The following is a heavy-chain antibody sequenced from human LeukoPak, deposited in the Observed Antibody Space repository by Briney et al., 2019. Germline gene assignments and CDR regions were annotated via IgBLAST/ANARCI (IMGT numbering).Heavy chain of an antibody. CDR1: GGSFSGYY. J-gene: IGHJ6*02. CDR2: INHSGST. V-gene: IGHV4-34*01. D-gene: IGHD3-3*01. Sequence: SETLSLTCAVYGGSFSGYYWSWIRQPPGKGLEWIGEINHSGSTNYNPSLKSRVTISVDTSKNQFSLKLSSVTAADTAVYYCAVTYYDFWSAYSRYGMDVWDQGTTVTVSS. CDR3: AVTYYDFWSAYSRYGMDV.